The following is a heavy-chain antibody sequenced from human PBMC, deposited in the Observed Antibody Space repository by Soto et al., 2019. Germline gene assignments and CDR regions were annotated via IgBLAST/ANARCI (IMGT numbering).Heavy chain of an antibody. D-gene: IGHD3-3*01. J-gene: IGHJ6*02. Sequence: QMQLQESGPGLVKPSQTLSLTCTVSCDSISSGGYYCSWIRHLPGKGLEWMGYIYRSGNAYYNPSLEHRLTISVDKSKKQFSLKLSAVTAADTAVYYWARKNDFSRCSFYYSRMEGWGHGTMVTVSS. CDR3: ARKNDFSRCSFYYSRMEG. CDR1: CDSISSGGYY. CDR2: IYRSGNA. V-gene: IGHV4-31*03.